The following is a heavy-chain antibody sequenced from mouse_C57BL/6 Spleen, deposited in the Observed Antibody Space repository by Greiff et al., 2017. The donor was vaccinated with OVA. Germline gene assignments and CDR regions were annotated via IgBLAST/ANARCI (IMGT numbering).Heavy chain of an antibody. CDR3: ARPPYYSNYFWFAY. Sequence: QVQLKESGPGILQPSQTLSLTCSFSGFSLSTFGMGVGWIRQPSGKGLEWLAHIWWDDDKYYNPALKSRLTISKDTSKNQVFLKIANVDTADTATYYCARPPYYSNYFWFAYWGQGTLVTVSA. CDR2: IWWDDDK. J-gene: IGHJ3*01. CDR1: GFSLSTFGMG. V-gene: IGHV8-8*01. D-gene: IGHD2-5*01.